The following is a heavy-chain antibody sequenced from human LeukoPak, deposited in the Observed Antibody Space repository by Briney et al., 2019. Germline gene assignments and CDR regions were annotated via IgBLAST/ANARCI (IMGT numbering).Heavy chain of an antibody. CDR3: ARRYTASPGERFDY. Sequence: PSETLSLTCTVSGGSISSYYWSWIRQPPGKGLEWIGYIYYSGSTNYNPSLKSRVTISVDTSKNQFSLMLRSLTAADTAVYYCARRYTASPGERFDYWGPGTLVTVSS. CDR1: GGSISSYY. J-gene: IGHJ4*02. V-gene: IGHV4-59*08. CDR2: IYYSGST. D-gene: IGHD2-2*02.